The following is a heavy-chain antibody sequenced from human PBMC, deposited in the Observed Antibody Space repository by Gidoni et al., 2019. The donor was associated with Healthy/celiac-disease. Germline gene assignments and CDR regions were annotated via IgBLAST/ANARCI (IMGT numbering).Heavy chain of an antibody. CDR1: VSPFSSYW. CDR3: AREVGGYSGYDQEDYYYYYMDV. V-gene: IGHV3-7*03. CDR2: IKQDGSEK. Sequence: EVQLVESGGGLVQPGGSLSLSCAASVSPFSSYWMSWVRQAPGKGLEWVANIKQDGSEKYYVDSVKGRFTISRDNAKNSLYLQMNSLRAEDTAVYYCAREVGGYSGYDQEDYYYYYMDVWGKGTTVTVSS. D-gene: IGHD5-12*01. J-gene: IGHJ6*03.